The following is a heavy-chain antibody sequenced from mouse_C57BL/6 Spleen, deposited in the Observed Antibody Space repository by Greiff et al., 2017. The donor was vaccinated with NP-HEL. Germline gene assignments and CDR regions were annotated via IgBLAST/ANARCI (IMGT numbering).Heavy chain of an antibody. CDR1: GYTFTSYT. D-gene: IGHD2-5*01. V-gene: IGHV1-4*01. J-gene: IGHJ3*01. CDR2: INPSSGYT. CDR3: ASYYSNLGFAY. Sequence: VQLQQSGAELARPGASVKMSCKASGYTFTSYTMHWVKQRPGQGLEWIGYINPSSGYTKYNQKFKDKATLTADKSSSTAYMQLSSLTSEDSAVYYCASYYSNLGFAYWGHGTLVTVSA.